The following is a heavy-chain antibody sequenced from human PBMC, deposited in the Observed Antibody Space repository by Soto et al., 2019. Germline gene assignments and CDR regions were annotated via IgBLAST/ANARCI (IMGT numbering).Heavy chain of an antibody. V-gene: IGHV1-18*04. Sequence: ASVKISSKASGYPFTGCGISLAQQSPAQGPEWMGWISAYNGDSYYAQKLRGRITMSTYTSTSGAYMELRSLRSDDTAVYYCARVVTTPMGDYYHYGMDVWGQGTRVTVSS. D-gene: IGHD1-26*01. J-gene: IGHJ6*02. CDR3: ARVVTTPMGDYYHYGMDV. CDR1: GYPFTGCG. CDR2: ISAYNGDS.